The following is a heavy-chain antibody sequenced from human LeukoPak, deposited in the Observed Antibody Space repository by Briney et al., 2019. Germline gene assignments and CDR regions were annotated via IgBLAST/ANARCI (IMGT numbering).Heavy chain of an antibody. D-gene: IGHD5-24*01. Sequence: GRSLRLSCAASGFTFSSYGMHWVRQAPGKGLEWVAVIWYDGSNKYYADSVKGRFTISRDNSKNTLYLQMNSLRAEDTAVYYCAKDREMATPYQGIDYWGQGTLVTVSS. CDR3: AKDREMATPYQGIDY. V-gene: IGHV3-33*06. J-gene: IGHJ4*02. CDR2: IWYDGSNK. CDR1: GFTFSSYG.